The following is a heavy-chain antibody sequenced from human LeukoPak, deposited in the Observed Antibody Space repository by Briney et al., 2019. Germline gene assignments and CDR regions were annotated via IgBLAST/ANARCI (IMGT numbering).Heavy chain of an antibody. CDR3: ARQSMVRGVTLWFDP. Sequence: GGSLRLSCAASGXTFDDYGVSWVRQAPGKGREWVSGINWNGGSTGYADSVKGRFTISRDNAKNSLYLQMNSLRAEDTALYYCARQSMVRGVTLWFDPWGQGTLVTVSS. J-gene: IGHJ5*02. V-gene: IGHV3-20*04. CDR1: GXTFDDYG. CDR2: INWNGGST. D-gene: IGHD3-10*01.